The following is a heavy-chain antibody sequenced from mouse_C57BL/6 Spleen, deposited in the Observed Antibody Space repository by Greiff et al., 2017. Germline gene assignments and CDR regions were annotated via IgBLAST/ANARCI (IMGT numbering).Heavy chain of an antibody. CDR2: IDPSDSYT. V-gene: IGHV1-50*01. CDR3: ARRSANYGSSRDY. J-gene: IGHJ2*01. D-gene: IGHD1-1*01. Sequence: VQLQQPGAELVKPGASVKLSCKASGYTFTSYWMQWVKQRPGQGLEWIGEIDPSDSYTNYNQKFKGKATLTVDTSSSTADMQLSSLTSEDSAVYYCARRSANYGSSRDYWGQGTTLTVSS. CDR1: GYTFTSYW.